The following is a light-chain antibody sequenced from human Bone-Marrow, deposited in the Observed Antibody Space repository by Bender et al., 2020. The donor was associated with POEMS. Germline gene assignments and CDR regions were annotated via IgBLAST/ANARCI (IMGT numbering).Light chain of an antibody. Sequence: QSALTQPASVSGSPGQSITISCTGTSGHITSYSFVSWYQQHPGKAPRLIYDVNNRPSGFSSRFSGSKSDNRASLTISGLQTEDEADYYCCSFAGLGVFGTGTKVTVL. CDR2: DVN. J-gene: IGLJ1*01. CDR1: SGHITSYSF. CDR3: CSFAGLGV. V-gene: IGLV2-14*03.